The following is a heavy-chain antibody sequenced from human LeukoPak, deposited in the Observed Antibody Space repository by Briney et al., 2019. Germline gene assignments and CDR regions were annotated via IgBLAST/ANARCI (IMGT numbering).Heavy chain of an antibody. CDR1: GYTFTSYG. CDR2: ISAYNGNT. CDR3: ARDGDYDFWSGPNWIDP. V-gene: IGHV1-18*01. Sequence: ASVKVSCKASGYTFTSYGISWVRQAPGQGLEWMGWISAYNGNTNYAQKLQGRVTMTTDTSTSTAYMELRSLRSDDTAVYYCARDGDYDFWSGPNWIDPWGQGTLVTVSS. D-gene: IGHD3-3*01. J-gene: IGHJ5*02.